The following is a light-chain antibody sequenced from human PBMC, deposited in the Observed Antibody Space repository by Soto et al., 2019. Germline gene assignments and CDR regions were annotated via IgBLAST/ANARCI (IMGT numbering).Light chain of an antibody. CDR3: QEYSKWPLFT. CDR1: QSVGRN. J-gene: IGKJ3*01. Sequence: EIVVTQSPGILSVSPGDRATLSCRASQSVGRNLAWYQQKPGQAPTLLIYAASTRATGLPARFSGSGSGTKFSLTISSLQYEDFAVYYCQEYSKWPLFTFGPGTRVDIK. V-gene: IGKV3-15*01. CDR2: AAS.